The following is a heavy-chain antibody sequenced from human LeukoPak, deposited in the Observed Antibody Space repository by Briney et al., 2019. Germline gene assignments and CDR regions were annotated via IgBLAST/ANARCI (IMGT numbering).Heavy chain of an antibody. J-gene: IGHJ3*02. Sequence: SETLSLTCTVSGGSISSYYWSWIRQPPGKGLEWIGYINYSGNTNYNPSLKSRVTISVDTSKNQFSLKLSSVTAADTAVYYCARAPSAITMIVVVTFGAFDIWGQGTMVTVSS. D-gene: IGHD3-22*01. CDR2: INYSGNT. V-gene: IGHV4-59*12. CDR3: ARAPSAITMIVVVTFGAFDI. CDR1: GGSISSYY.